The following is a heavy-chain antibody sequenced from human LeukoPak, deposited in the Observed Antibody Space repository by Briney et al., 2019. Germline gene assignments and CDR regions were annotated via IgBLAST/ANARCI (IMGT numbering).Heavy chain of an antibody. V-gene: IGHV3-74*01. D-gene: IGHD3-22*01. CDR1: GFAFNKYW. CDR2: INGDGSTT. J-gene: IGHJ4*02. CDR3: ATGNYYDSRGYYTFGH. Sequence: GGSLRLSCAASGFAFNKYWMHWVRQAPGKGLVWVSRINGDGSTTSYADSVKGGFIISRDNAKNTLYLQMSSLRAEDTAVYYCATGNYYDSRGYYTFGHWGQGTLVTVSS.